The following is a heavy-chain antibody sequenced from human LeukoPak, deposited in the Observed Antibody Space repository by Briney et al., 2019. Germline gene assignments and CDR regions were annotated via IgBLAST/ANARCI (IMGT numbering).Heavy chain of an antibody. CDR2: INHSGST. Sequence: SETLSLTCAVYGGSFSGYYWSWIRQPPGKGLEWIGEINHSGSTNYNPSLKSRVTISVDTSKNQFSLTLSSVTAADTAVYYCARDYYDSSGPEGSDAFDIWGQGTMVTVSS. D-gene: IGHD3-22*01. CDR3: ARDYYDSSGPEGSDAFDI. CDR1: GGSFSGYY. J-gene: IGHJ3*02. V-gene: IGHV4-34*01.